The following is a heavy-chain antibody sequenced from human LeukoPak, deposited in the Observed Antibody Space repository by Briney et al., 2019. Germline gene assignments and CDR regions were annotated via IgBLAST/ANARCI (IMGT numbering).Heavy chain of an antibody. V-gene: IGHV1-2*02. CDR1: GYTFTGYY. J-gene: IGHJ4*02. CDR2: INPNSGGT. D-gene: IGHD5-18*01. CDR3: ARDSAVDTAIEFDY. Sequence: ASVKVSCKASGYTFTGYYIHWVRQGPGKGLEWMGWINPNSGGTKYAQKFQGRVTMTRDTSISTAYMELSRLRSDDTAVYYCARDSAVDTAIEFDYWGQGTLVTVSS.